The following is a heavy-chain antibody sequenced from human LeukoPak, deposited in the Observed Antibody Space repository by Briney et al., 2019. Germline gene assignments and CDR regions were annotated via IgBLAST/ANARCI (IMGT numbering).Heavy chain of an antibody. V-gene: IGHV3-21*01. CDR3: ARGRSSSWYDVDY. Sequence: GGSLRLPCAASGFTFSSYSMNWVRQAPGKGLEWVSSISSSSSYIYYADSVKGRFTISRDNAKNSLYLQMNSLRAEDTAVYYCARGRSSSWYDVDYWGQGTLVTVSS. D-gene: IGHD6-13*01. CDR1: GFTFSSYS. J-gene: IGHJ4*02. CDR2: ISSSSSYI.